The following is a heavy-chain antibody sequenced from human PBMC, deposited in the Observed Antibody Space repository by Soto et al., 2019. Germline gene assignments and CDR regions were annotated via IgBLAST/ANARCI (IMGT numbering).Heavy chain of an antibody. CDR2: IDWNGANI. D-gene: IGHD6-13*01. V-gene: IGHV3-9*01. CDR3: ARDSGIVAAGRFSFDP. Sequence: EVQLVESGGGLVQPGRSLRLSCAASGFTFNDFAMHWVRQAPGKGLEWVASIDWNGANIAYAASVEGRFTISRDNVKNSLFQQMNSLRAEDTAFYFWARDSGIVAAGRFSFDPRGQGTLVTVSS. J-gene: IGHJ5*02. CDR1: GFTFNDFA.